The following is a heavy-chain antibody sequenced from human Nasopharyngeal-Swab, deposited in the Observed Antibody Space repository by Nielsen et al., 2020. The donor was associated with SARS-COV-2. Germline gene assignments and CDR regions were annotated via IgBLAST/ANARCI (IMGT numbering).Heavy chain of an antibody. CDR3: ARVRFLEWLPTVYGMDV. V-gene: IGHV1-8*01. J-gene: IGHJ6*02. CDR2: MNPNSGNT. D-gene: IGHD3-3*01. Sequence: WVRQAPGQGLEWMGWMNPNSGNTGYAQKFQGRVTMTRNTSISTAYMELSSLRSDDTAVYYCARVRFLEWLPTVYGMDVWGQGTTVTVSS.